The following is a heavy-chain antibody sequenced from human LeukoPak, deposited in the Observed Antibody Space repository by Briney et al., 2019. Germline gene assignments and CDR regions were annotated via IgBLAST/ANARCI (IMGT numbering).Heavy chain of an antibody. V-gene: IGHV3-74*01. D-gene: IGHD4-23*01. CDR3: ARGRPHGNDY. CDR1: GFTFSSYL. CDR2: IASDGNNR. Sequence: GGSLRLSCAASGFTFSSYLMNWVRQVPGKGLVWVSRIASDGNNRDYADSVKGRFTISRDNARNTLYLQMNSLRVEDTAVYYCARGRPHGNDYWGQGTLVTVSS. J-gene: IGHJ4*02.